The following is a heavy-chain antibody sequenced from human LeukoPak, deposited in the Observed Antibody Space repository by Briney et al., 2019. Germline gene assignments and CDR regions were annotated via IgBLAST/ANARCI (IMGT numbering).Heavy chain of an antibody. V-gene: IGHV1-69*04. CDR2: IIPILGIA. Sequence: GASVKVSCKASGGTFSSYAISWVRQAPGQGLEWMGRIIPILGIANYAQKFQGRVTITADKSTSTAYMELSSLRSEDTAVYYCAREETMIVSRGDAFDIWGQGTMVTVSS. CDR3: AREETMIVSRGDAFDI. J-gene: IGHJ3*02. D-gene: IGHD3-22*01. CDR1: GGTFSSYA.